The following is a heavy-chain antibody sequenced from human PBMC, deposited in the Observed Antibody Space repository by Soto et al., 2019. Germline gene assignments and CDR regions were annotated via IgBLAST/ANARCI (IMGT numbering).Heavy chain of an antibody. J-gene: IGHJ4*02. D-gene: IGHD5-12*01. V-gene: IGHV3-48*03. CDR3: ARVFGLRPLRLDY. CDR2: TSSSGSRI. Sequence: VQLVESGGDLVQPGGSLRLSCEASGFTFSDFEMTWVRQAPGKGLEWVAYTSSSGSRIYYADSVKGRFTISRDNAKNSLYLQVNSLRVEDTAVYYCARVFGLRPLRLDYWGQGALVTV. CDR1: GFTFSDFE.